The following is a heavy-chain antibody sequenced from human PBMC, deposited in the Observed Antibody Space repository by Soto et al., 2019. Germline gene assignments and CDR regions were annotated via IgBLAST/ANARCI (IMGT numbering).Heavy chain of an antibody. Sequence: SETLSLTCAVYGGSFSGYYWSWIRQPPGKGLEWIGETNHSGSTNYNPSLKSRVTISVDTSKNQFSLKLSFVTAADTAVYYCARRRIMITFGGVGDYYYGMDVWGQGTTVTVSS. J-gene: IGHJ6*02. CDR3: ARRRIMITFGGVGDYYYGMDV. D-gene: IGHD3-16*01. CDR1: GGSFSGYY. V-gene: IGHV4-34*01. CDR2: TNHSGST.